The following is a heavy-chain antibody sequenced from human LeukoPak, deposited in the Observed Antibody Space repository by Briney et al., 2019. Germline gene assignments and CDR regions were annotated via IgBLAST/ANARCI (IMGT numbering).Heavy chain of an antibody. CDR3: ARLRGYSYGRGYFDY. Sequence: GGSLRLSCAASGFTFSSYSMNWVRQAPGKGLEWVSSISSSSSYIYYADSVKGRFTISRDNAKNSLYLQMNSLRAEDTAVYYCARLRGYSYGRGYFDYWGQGTLVTVSS. CDR1: GFTFSSYS. D-gene: IGHD5-18*01. J-gene: IGHJ4*02. CDR2: ISSSSSYI. V-gene: IGHV3-21*01.